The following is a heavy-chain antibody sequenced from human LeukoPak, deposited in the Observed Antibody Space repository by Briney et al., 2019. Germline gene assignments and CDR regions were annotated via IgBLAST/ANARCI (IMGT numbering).Heavy chain of an antibody. J-gene: IGHJ4*02. D-gene: IGHD3-10*01. Sequence: GGSLRLSCAASGFTFSSYGVNWVRQAPGKGLEWVSYISRSSSTIYYADSVKGRFTISRDNAKNSLYLQMNSLRDEDTAVYYCARDYYGSGSYVFDYWGQGTLVTVSS. CDR2: ISRSSSTI. V-gene: IGHV3-48*02. CDR1: GFTFSSYG. CDR3: ARDYYGSGSYVFDY.